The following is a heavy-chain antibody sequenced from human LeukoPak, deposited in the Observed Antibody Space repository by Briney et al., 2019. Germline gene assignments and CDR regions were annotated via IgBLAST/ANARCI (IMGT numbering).Heavy chain of an antibody. Sequence: SETLSLTCTVSGGSISSSGYNWGCIRQPPGKGLEWIGSIYYSGSTYYNPSRKSRVTISVDTSKNQFSLKLNSVTAADTAVYYCARLGVVVAATQIDTWGPESLLTVSS. V-gene: IGHV4-39*01. CDR1: GGSISSSGYN. J-gene: IGHJ5*02. CDR3: ARLGVVVAATQIDT. D-gene: IGHD2-15*01. CDR2: IYYSGST.